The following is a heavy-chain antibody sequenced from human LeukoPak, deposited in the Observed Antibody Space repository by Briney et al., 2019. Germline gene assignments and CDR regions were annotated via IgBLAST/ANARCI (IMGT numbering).Heavy chain of an antibody. CDR1: GGSISSSSYY. J-gene: IGHJ5*02. V-gene: IGHV4-39*01. CDR3: ASPYDGSGSSNWFDP. D-gene: IGHD3-10*01. Sequence: PSETLSLTCTVSGGSISSSSYYWGWIRQPPGKGLEWIGSIYYSGSTYYNPSLKSRVTISVYTSKNKFFLKLIPIPTAAPPAFSCASPYDGSGSSNWFDPGGQGTLVTVSS. CDR2: IYYSGST.